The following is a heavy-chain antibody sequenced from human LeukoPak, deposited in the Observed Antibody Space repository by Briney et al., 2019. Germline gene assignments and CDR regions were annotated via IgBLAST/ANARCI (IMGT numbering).Heavy chain of an antibody. CDR1: GFTFSTSW. Sequence: PGGSLRLSCAASGFTFSTSWMSWARQAPGKGLEWVAVISYDGSNKYYADSVKGRFTISRDNSKNTLYLQMNSLRAEDTAVYYCAKDLERYYDSSGHDYWGQGTLVTVSS. CDR2: ISYDGSNK. D-gene: IGHD3-22*01. V-gene: IGHV3-30*18. CDR3: AKDLERYYDSSGHDY. J-gene: IGHJ4*02.